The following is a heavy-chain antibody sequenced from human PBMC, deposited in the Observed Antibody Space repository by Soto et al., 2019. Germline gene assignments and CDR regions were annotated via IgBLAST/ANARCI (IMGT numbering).Heavy chain of an antibody. CDR1: GGTFSSYT. V-gene: IGHV1-69*14. CDR2: ISATFGTT. J-gene: IGHJ4*02. CDR3: ATTPSGWGEFDY. D-gene: IGHD6-19*01. Sequence: QVQLVQSGAEVKKPGSSVKVSCKASGGTFSSYTFSWVRQAPGQGLECMGQISATFGTTNYAQKFKGRLTITADKSTSTLSMELSSLRSDDTAIYFCATTPSGWGEFDYWGQGTLVTVSS.